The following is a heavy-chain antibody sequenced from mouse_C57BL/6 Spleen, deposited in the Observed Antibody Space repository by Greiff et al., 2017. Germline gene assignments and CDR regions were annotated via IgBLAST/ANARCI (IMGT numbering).Heavy chain of an antibody. CDR2: IHPNSGST. Sequence: VQLQQPGAELVKPGASVKLSCKASGYTFTSYWMHWVKQRPGQGLEWIGMIHPNSGSTNYNEKFKSKATLTVDKSSSTAYMQLSSLTSEYSAVYYCARYDYPLDYAMDYWCQGTSVTVSS. CDR3: ARYDYPLDYAMDY. D-gene: IGHD5-5*01. CDR1: GYTFTSYW. J-gene: IGHJ4*01. V-gene: IGHV1-64*01.